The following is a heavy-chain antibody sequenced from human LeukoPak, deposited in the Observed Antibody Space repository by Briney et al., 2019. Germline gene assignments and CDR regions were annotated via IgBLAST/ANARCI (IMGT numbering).Heavy chain of an antibody. D-gene: IGHD3-22*01. Sequence: ASVKVSCKASGYTFTGYYMHWVRQAPGQGLEWMGRINPNSGGTNYAQKFQGRVTMTRDTSISTAYKELSRLRSDDTAVYYCARIFVLDSSGYVDYWGQGTLVTVSS. CDR3: ARIFVLDSSGYVDY. CDR2: INPNSGGT. V-gene: IGHV1-2*06. CDR1: GYTFTGYY. J-gene: IGHJ4*02.